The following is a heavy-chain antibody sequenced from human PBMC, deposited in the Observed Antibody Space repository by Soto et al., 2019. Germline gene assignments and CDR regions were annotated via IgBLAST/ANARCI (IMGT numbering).Heavy chain of an antibody. D-gene: IGHD1-26*01. CDR2: ISFDGANK. CDR3: ASRVPHGTYGAPYFQH. V-gene: IGHV3-30*03. CDR1: GFTFSSYG. J-gene: IGHJ1*01. Sequence: GGSLRRSCAASGFTFSSYGMHWVRQAPGKGLEWVAFISFDGANKYYADSVKGRFTISRDNSKNTLYLQMNSLRAEDTAVYYCASRVPHGTYGAPYFQHWGQGTLVTVSS.